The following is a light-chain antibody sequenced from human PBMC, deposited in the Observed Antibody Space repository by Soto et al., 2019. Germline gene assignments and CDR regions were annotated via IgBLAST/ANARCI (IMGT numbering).Light chain of an antibody. J-gene: IGKJ1*01. V-gene: IGKV3-15*01. CDR2: GAS. CDR1: QSVSSN. CDR3: QQYNNWPPWT. Sequence: EIVMTQSPATLSVSPGERATLSCRASQSVSSNLAWYQQKPGQAPRLLIYGASTRATGIPGRFSGSGSATEFPLTIRGLQSEDFAVYYCQQYNNWPPWTFGQGTKVEIK.